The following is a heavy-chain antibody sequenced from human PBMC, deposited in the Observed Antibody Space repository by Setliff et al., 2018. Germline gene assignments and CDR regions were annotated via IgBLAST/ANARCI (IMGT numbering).Heavy chain of an antibody. D-gene: IGHD1-26*01. Sequence: PSETLSLTCIVPGGSISDNGYFWGWVRQPPGKGLEWIGNIYFGGNTYFNPSFKSRVTMSIDTSNSQFSLKLSSVTAADTAIYYCARDASASDGRNAFDIWGQGTMVTVSS. CDR1: GGSISDNGYF. V-gene: IGHV4-39*07. CDR3: ARDASASDGRNAFDI. J-gene: IGHJ3*02. CDR2: IYFGGNT.